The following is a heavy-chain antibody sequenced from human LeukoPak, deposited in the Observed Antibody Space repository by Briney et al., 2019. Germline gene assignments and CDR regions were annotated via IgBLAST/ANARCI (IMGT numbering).Heavy chain of an antibody. CDR2: FDPEDGET. J-gene: IGHJ4*02. CDR1: GYTLTELS. D-gene: IGHD2-15*01. CDR3: ATPRRLYCSGGSCYYEVVRYFDY. V-gene: IGHV1-24*01. Sequence: VASVKVSCKVSGYTLTELSMHWVRQAPGKGLEWMGGFDPEDGETIYAQKFQGRVTMTEDTSTDTAYMELSSLRSEDTAVYYCATPRRLYCSGGSCYYEVVRYFDYWGQGTLVTVSS.